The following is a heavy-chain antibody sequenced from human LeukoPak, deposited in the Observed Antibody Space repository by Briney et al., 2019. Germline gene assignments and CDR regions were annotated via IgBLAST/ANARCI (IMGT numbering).Heavy chain of an antibody. D-gene: IGHD1-26*01. CDR3: ARVPGGGATVSFDY. Sequence: TGGSLRLSCAASGFTFSTYWMHWVRQAPGKGLLWVSRISSDGSSTSYADSVKGRFTIPRDNARNTLYLQMSSLRAEDTAVYYCARVPGGGATVSFDYWGQGTLVTVSS. V-gene: IGHV3-74*01. CDR1: GFTFSTYW. CDR2: ISSDGSST. J-gene: IGHJ4*02.